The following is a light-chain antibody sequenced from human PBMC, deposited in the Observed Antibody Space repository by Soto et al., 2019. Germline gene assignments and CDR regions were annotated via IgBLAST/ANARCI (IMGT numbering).Light chain of an antibody. J-gene: IGKJ1*01. CDR3: QQYNKWPLT. CDR1: QSVSSY. Sequence: DIQMTQSPSSLSASVGDRVTITCRASQSVSSYLSWYQQKPGKAPKLLIYDTSNLQSGVPSRFSGSGSGTEFTLTISSLQSEDFTVYYCQQYNKWPLTFSQGTKVEIK. V-gene: IGKV1-39*01. CDR2: DTS.